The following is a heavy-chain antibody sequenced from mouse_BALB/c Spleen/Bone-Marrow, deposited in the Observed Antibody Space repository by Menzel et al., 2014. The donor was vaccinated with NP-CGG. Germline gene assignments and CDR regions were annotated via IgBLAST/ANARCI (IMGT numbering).Heavy chain of an antibody. CDR2: ISTKANGYTT. V-gene: IGHV7-3*02. CDR3: ASSYALDS. J-gene: IGHJ4*01. Sequence: EVHLVESGGGLVQPGGSLRLSCATSGFTFTDYFLTWVRQPPGKALEWLGFISTKANGYTTEYSASVKGQFTISRDNSQSILYLQMNTLRPEDSATYYCASSYALDSWGPGTSVTVSS. CDR1: GFTFTDYF.